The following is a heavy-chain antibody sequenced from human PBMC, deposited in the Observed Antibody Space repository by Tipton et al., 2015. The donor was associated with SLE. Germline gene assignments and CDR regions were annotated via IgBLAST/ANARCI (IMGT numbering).Heavy chain of an antibody. Sequence: VQLVQSGAEGKKPGASVTVSCQASGYTFTDFGVTWVRQAPGQGLEWVGWISAYNGKTSYAQMVEGRVTMSTDTSTNKAFMELRSLRPDDTAFYYCTRDTRYQHASDVWGQGTLVTVSS. D-gene: IGHD2-2*01. CDR1: GYTFTDFG. J-gene: IGHJ4*02. CDR3: TRDTRYQHASDV. V-gene: IGHV1-18*01. CDR2: ISAYNGKT.